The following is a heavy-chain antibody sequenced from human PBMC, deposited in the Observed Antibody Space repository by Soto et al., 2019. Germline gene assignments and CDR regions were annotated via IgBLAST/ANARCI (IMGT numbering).Heavy chain of an antibody. V-gene: IGHV1-46*01. J-gene: IGHJ6*02. CDR2: ITPSGGST. Sequence: QVQLVQSGAEVKKPGSSVKVSCKASGYTCTSYYMHWVRQAPGQEIEWMGIITPSGGSTSYAQKFQGRVTMTRDTSTSTVYMELSSLRSEDTAVYYCVRENMVVGRDYYYYGMDVWGQGTTVTVSS. CDR1: GYTCTSYY. D-gene: IGHD2-2*01. CDR3: VRENMVVGRDYYYYGMDV.